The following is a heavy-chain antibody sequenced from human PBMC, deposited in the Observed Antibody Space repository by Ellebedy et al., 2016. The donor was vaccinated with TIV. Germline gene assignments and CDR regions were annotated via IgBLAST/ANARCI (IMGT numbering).Heavy chain of an antibody. CDR3: ARMVYGSGWDGYFDP. CDR2: IYPRDSDT. CDR1: GYSFSTYW. J-gene: IGHJ5*02. Sequence: GESLKISCKGLGYSFSTYWIAWVRQRPGKGLEWMGFIYPRDSDTRYSPSSQGRVTISADKSINTVYVQWRSLQASDTAVYYCARMVYGSGWDGYFDPWGQGVLVTVSS. V-gene: IGHV5-51*01. D-gene: IGHD6-19*01.